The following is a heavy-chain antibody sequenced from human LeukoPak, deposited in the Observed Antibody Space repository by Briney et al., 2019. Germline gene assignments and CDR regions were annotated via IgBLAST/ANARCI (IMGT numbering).Heavy chain of an antibody. D-gene: IGHD1-26*01. Sequence: SQTLSLTCTVSGVSISSGSYYWSWIRQPAGKGLEWIGRIYTSGSTNYNPSLKSRVTISVDTSKNQFSLKLSSVTAADTAVYYCASQLRPYYYMDVWGKGTTVTVSS. CDR3: ASQLRPYYYMDV. CDR1: GVSISSGSYY. V-gene: IGHV4-61*02. J-gene: IGHJ6*03. CDR2: IYTSGST.